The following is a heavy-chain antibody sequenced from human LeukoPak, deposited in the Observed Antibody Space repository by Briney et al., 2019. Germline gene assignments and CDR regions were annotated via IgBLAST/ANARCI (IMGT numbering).Heavy chain of an antibody. V-gene: IGHV4-59*01. Sequence: KSSETLSLTCTVSGGSISSYYWSWIRQPPGKGLEWIGFVSYSGNTNYNPSLNGRVTISLDTSKSQFSLSLNSVTAADTAVYFCARGGASSRYFGYWGQGTLVTVSS. CDR2: VSYSGNT. CDR3: ARGGASSRYFGY. CDR1: GGSISSYY. J-gene: IGHJ4*02. D-gene: IGHD1-26*01.